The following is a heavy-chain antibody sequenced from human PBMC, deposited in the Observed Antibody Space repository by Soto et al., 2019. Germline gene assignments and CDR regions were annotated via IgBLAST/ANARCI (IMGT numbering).Heavy chain of an antibody. CDR3: ARDDGYSSSWSPDYYGMDV. D-gene: IGHD6-13*01. CDR2: ISYDGSNK. Sequence: GGSLRLSCTASGSTFSSYSMNWVRQAPGKGLEWVAVISYDGSNKYYADSVKGRFTISRDNSKNTLYLQMNSLRAEDTAVYYCARDDGYSSSWSPDYYGMDVWGQGTTVTVSS. J-gene: IGHJ6*02. V-gene: IGHV3-30*03. CDR1: GSTFSSYS.